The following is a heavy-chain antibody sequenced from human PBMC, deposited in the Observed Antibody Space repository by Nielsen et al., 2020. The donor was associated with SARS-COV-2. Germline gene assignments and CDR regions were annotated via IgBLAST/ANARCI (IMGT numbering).Heavy chain of an antibody. CDR2: IKQDGSEK. V-gene: IGHV3-7*01. CDR3: ARAYYYDSSGYYYYFDY. J-gene: IGHJ4*02. Sequence: GESLKISCAASGFTFSSYWMSWVRQAPGKGLEWVANIKQDGSEKYYVDSVKGRFTISRDNSKNTLYLQMNSLRAEDTAVYYCARAYYYDSSGYYYYFDYWGQGTLVTVSS. D-gene: IGHD3-22*01. CDR1: GFTFSSYW.